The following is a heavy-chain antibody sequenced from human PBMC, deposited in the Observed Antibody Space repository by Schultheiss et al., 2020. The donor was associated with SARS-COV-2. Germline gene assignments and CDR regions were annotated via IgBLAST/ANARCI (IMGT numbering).Heavy chain of an antibody. J-gene: IGHJ1*01. CDR1: GFTFSSYA. Sequence: GGSLRLSCAASGFTFSSYAMSWVRQAPGKGLEWVSAISGSGGSTYYADSVKGRFTISRDNSKNTLYLQMNSLRAEDTAVYYCAKGEEYSSGWDEYLQHWGQGTLVTVAS. V-gene: IGHV3-23*01. CDR2: ISGSGGST. D-gene: IGHD6-19*01. CDR3: AKGEEYSSGWDEYLQH.